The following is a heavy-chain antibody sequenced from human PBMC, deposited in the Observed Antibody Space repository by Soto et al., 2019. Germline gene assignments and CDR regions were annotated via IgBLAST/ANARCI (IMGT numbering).Heavy chain of an antibody. J-gene: IGHJ5*02. CDR1: GYIFTNND. V-gene: IGHV1-8*01. Sequence: ASVKVSCRASGYIFTNNDVSWVRQATGQGLEWMGWVNPGSGDTGYAQKFQGRVTMTRDISTATAYMELSSLRSDDTAIYYCARMATFGSLNWFDPWGQGTLVTVSS. CDR2: VNPGSGDT. D-gene: IGHD3-16*01. CDR3: ARMATFGSLNWFDP.